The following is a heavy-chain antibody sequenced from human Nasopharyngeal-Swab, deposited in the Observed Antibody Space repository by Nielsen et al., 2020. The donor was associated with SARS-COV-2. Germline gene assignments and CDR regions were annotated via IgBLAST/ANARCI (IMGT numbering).Heavy chain of an antibody. CDR2: ISPSGTYI. J-gene: IGHJ4*01. D-gene: IGHD2-2*01. Sequence: GGSLRLSCAASGFIFSTYSMNWVRQAPGRGLEWVSSISPSGTYIYYADSVRGRFTISRDNAKNSLYLQMNYLRAEDTAVYFCARGRACSDTTCYGVSDFWGHGTLVTVSS. V-gene: IGHV3-21*01. CDR3: ARGRACSDTTCYGVSDF. CDR1: GFIFSTYS.